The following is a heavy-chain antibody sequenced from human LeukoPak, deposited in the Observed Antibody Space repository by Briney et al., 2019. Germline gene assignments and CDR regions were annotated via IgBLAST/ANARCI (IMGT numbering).Heavy chain of an antibody. D-gene: IGHD2-15*01. V-gene: IGHV3-7*01. CDR2: IKQDESEK. J-gene: IGHJ6*03. Sequence: GGSLRLSCAASGFSFSTYRMSWVRQAPGKGLEWVANIKQDESEKYYVDSVKGRFTISRDNARNSLYLQMNSLRVEDTAVYHCAREVLKDSMYMDVWGKGTTVTVSS. CDR3: AREVLKDSMYMDV. CDR1: GFSFSTYR.